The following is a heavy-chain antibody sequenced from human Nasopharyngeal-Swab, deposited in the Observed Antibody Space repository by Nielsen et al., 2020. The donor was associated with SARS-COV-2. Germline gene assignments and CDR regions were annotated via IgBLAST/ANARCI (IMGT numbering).Heavy chain of an antibody. Sequence: SETLSLTCTVSGGSISSGGYYWSWIRQHPGKGLEGIGYIYYSGSTYYNPSLKSRVTISVDTSKNQFSLKLSSVTAADTAVYYCARDRYGSSSILRSQYYYYGMDVWGQGTTVTVSS. V-gene: IGHV4-31*03. D-gene: IGHD6-6*01. CDR3: ARDRYGSSSILRSQYYYYGMDV. J-gene: IGHJ6*02. CDR2: IYYSGST. CDR1: GGSISSGGYY.